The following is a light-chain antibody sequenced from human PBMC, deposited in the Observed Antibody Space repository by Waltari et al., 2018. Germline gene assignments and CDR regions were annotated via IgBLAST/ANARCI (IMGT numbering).Light chain of an antibody. CDR1: SSNIGRNT. J-gene: IGLJ3*02. CDR3: ATWDDSLNAWM. V-gene: IGLV1-44*01. Sequence: QSVLTQPPSASGTPGQRVTISCSGSSSNIGRNTVNWYQHLPGTAPKLLIYGNNQRPAGVPDRCSGSKSGTSASLAISGLQSEDEADYYCATWDDSLNAWMFGGGTKLTAL. CDR2: GNN.